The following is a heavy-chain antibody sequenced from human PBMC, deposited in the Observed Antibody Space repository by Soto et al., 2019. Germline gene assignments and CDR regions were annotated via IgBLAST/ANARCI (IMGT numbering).Heavy chain of an antibody. Sequence: QVQLVQSGAEVKKPGASVKVSCKASGYTFTSYNMHWVRQAPGQGLEWMGIFHPSGGSTTYAQKLQGRLTMTRDTSTSTVYMELSSLRSEDTAMYYCDRGSSSSYSPFDYWGQGTLVIVSS. D-gene: IGHD6-13*01. V-gene: IGHV1-46*03. CDR3: DRGSSSSYSPFDY. CDR2: FHPSGGST. CDR1: GYTFTSYN. J-gene: IGHJ4*02.